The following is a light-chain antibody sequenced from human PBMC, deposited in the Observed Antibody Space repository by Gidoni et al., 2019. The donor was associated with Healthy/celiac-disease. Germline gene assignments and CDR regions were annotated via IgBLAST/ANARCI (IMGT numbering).Light chain of an antibody. CDR2: SNQ. J-gene: IGLJ2*01. V-gene: IGLV1-44*01. Sequence: QSVLTQPPSASGTPGQRFTIACYGSSSNIGSNTVNWYQQPPGTAPKLLIYSNQQRPSGVPDRFSGSKSGTSASLAISGLQSEDEADYYCAAWDDSLNGGVVGGGTTLTVL. CDR1: SSNIGSNT. CDR3: AAWDDSLNGGV.